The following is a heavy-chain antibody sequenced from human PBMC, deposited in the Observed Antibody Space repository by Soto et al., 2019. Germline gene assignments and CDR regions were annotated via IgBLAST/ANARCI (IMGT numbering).Heavy chain of an antibody. Sequence: VQLLVSGGGLVPPGGYLRLSCVASGFTFSDYARSWVRQAPGKGLEWVSAVSGSGGTTYYANSVQSRLIVSRDKSRNTFYLQMSSLRVEDTARYYSATERPSWHTWGFDYWGRGTLVTVSS. D-gene: IGHD6-13*01. CDR2: VSGSGGTT. J-gene: IGHJ4*02. CDR1: GFTFSDYA. CDR3: ATERPSWHTWGFDY. V-gene: IGHV3-23*01.